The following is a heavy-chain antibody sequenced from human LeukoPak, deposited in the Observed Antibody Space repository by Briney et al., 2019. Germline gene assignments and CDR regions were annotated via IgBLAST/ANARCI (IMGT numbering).Heavy chain of an antibody. D-gene: IGHD3-10*01. J-gene: IGHJ4*02. CDR3: AKAPLVLWFGPFDY. V-gene: IGHV3-23*01. CDR1: GFTFSSYA. CDR2: ISGSGGST. Sequence: GGSLRLSCAASGFTFSSYAMSWVRQAPGKGLEWVSAISGSGGSTYYADSVKGRFTISRDNSKNTLYLRTNSLRAEDTAVYYCAKAPLVLWFGPFDYWGQGTLVTVSS.